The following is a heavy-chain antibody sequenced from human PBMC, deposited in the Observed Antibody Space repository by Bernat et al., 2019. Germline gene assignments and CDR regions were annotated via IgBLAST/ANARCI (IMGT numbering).Heavy chain of an antibody. J-gene: IGHJ4*02. Sequence: QVQLQESGPGLLKPSETLSLTCTVSGDSINYYYWSWIRQPAGKGLEWIGRIYASGSTTYNPSLKSRVTMSIDTSNNQFSLNICSVTAADTAVYYCARLYSQNWSEYYFDYWGQGILVTVSP. CDR1: GDSINYYY. V-gene: IGHV4-4*07. CDR2: IYASGST. D-gene: IGHD1-1*01. CDR3: ARLYSQNWSEYYFDY.